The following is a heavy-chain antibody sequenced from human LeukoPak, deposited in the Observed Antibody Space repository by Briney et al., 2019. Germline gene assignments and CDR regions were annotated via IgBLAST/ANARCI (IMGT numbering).Heavy chain of an antibody. Sequence: SETLSLTCAVYGGSFSGYYWSWIRQPPGKGLEWIGYIYYSGSTNYNPSLKSRVTISVDTSKNQFSLKLSSVTAADTAVCYCARHGSYGSDYWGQGTLVTVSS. J-gene: IGHJ4*02. D-gene: IGHD1-26*01. CDR3: ARHGSYGSDY. CDR1: GGSFSGYY. CDR2: IYYSGST. V-gene: IGHV4-59*08.